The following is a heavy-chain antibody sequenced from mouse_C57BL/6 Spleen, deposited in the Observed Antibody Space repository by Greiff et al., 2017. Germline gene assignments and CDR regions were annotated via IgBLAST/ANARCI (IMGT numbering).Heavy chain of an antibody. CDR1: GYTFTSYW. CDR3: ARSASTVVATNFDY. D-gene: IGHD1-1*01. Sequence: QVQLKESGAELVKPGASVKLSCKASGYTFTSYWMHWVKQRPGQGLEWIGMIHPNSGSTNYNEKFKSKATLTVDKSSSTAYMQLSSLTSEDSAVYYCARSASTVVATNFDYWGQGTTLTVSS. CDR2: IHPNSGST. V-gene: IGHV1-64*01. J-gene: IGHJ2*01.